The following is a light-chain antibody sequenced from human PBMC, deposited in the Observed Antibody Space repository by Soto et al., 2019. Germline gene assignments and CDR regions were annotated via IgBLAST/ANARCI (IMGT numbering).Light chain of an antibody. CDR3: SSYGASSTL. J-gene: IGLJ2*01. CDR1: SSDIGGYNY. V-gene: IGLV2-14*03. CDR2: DVS. Sequence: QSALPQPASVSGSPGQSITISCTGSSSDIGGYNYVSWYQQHPGKAPKLLIYDVSYRPSGISDRFSGSKSGNTASLTISGLQPEDEADYYCSSYGASSTLLGGGTKLTVL.